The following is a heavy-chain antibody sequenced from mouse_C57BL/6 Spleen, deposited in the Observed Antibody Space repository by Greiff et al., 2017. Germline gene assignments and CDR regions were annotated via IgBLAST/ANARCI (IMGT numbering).Heavy chain of an antibody. D-gene: IGHD1-1*01. CDR1: GYSITSGYY. CDR2: ISYDGSN. V-gene: IGHV3-6*01. Sequence: EVKLQESGPGLVKPSQSLSLTCSVTGYSITSGYYWNWIRQFPGNKLEWMGYISYDGSNNYNPSLKNRISITRDTSKNQFFLKLNSVTTEDTATYYCARDPDYYGSDYAMDYWGQGTSVTVSS. J-gene: IGHJ4*01. CDR3: ARDPDYYGSDYAMDY.